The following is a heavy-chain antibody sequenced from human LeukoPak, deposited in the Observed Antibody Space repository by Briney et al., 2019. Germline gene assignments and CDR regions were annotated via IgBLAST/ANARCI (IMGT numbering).Heavy chain of an antibody. Sequence: ASVKVSCKASGYSFTAYYMHWVRQAPGQGLEWMGWINPNSGGTNYAQKFQGRVTMTRDMSTSTVYMELSSLRSEDTAVYYCARGRVGATTSNWFDPWGQGTLVTVSS. V-gene: IGHV1-2*02. J-gene: IGHJ5*02. D-gene: IGHD1-26*01. CDR3: ARGRVGATTSNWFDP. CDR1: GYSFTAYY. CDR2: INPNSGGT.